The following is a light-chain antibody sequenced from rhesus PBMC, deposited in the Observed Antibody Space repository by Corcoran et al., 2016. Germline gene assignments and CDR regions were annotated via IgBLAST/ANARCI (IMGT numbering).Light chain of an antibody. CDR3: QQRNTFPFT. CDR1: QGISSY. CDR2: DAS. J-gene: IGKJ3*01. Sequence: DIQLTQSPSSLSASVGDRVTITCRASQGISSYLAWYQQKSGKAPKLLIFDASSLPMGVPSRFSGSGSGIEFTLTISRLQPEDFATYYCQQRNTFPFTFGPGTKLDIK. V-gene: IGKV1-38*01.